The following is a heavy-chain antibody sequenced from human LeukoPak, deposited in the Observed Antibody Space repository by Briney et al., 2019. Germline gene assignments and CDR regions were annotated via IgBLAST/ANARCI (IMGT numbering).Heavy chain of an antibody. CDR3: AGDGTTSKYYYYGMDV. CDR2: IYSGGST. Sequence: SGGSLRLSCAASGFTVSSNYMSWVRQAPGKGLEWVSVIYSGGSTYYADSVKGRFTISRDNSKNTLYLQMNSLRAEDTAVYYCAGDGTTSKYYYYGMDVWGQGTTVTVSS. D-gene: IGHD2/OR15-2a*01. J-gene: IGHJ6*02. V-gene: IGHV3-66*01. CDR1: GFTVSSNY.